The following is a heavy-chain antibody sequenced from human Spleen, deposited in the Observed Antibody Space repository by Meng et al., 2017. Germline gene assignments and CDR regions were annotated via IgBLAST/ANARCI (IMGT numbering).Heavy chain of an antibody. D-gene: IGHD3-16*01. CDR1: CGSISSGGYY. CDR2: IYYSGST. V-gene: IGHV4-31*03. Sequence: QGQLQEAGPGLVKPSQTLSLTCTVSCGSISSGGYYWSWIRQHPGKGLEWIGYIYYSGSTYYNPSLKSRVTISVDTSKNQFSLKLSSVTAADTAVYYCARDLWELRYKAPFDPWGQGILVTVSS. J-gene: IGHJ5*02. CDR3: ARDLWELRYKAPFDP.